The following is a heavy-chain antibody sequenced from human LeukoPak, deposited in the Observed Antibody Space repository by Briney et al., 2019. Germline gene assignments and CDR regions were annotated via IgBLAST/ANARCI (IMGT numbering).Heavy chain of an antibody. CDR2: IQYDESLK. CDR3: AKDQGVVGSYDA. J-gene: IGHJ5*02. V-gene: IGHV3-30*02. Sequence: PGGSLRLSCEALGFTFSGVGMNWVRQAPGKGLEWVAFIQYDESLKCYLGSVKGRFATSRDNSKNTVYLQMNSLRVEATAVYYCAKDQGVVGSYDAWGQGTLVTVSS. CDR1: GFTFSGVG. D-gene: IGHD3-10*01.